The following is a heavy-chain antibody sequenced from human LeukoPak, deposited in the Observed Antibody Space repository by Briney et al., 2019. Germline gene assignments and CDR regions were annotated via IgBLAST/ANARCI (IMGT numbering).Heavy chain of an antibody. V-gene: IGHV4-4*07. CDR2: IYTSGST. CDR3: ARAPTSRKRFLGGAATGTDYYYYYYMDV. Sequence: SETLSLTCTVSGGSISSYYWSWIRQPAGKGLEWIGRIYTSGSTNYNPSLKSRVSMSVDTSKNQFSLKLRSVTAADTAVYYCARAPTSRKRFLGGAATGTDYYYYYYMDVWGKGTTATISS. D-gene: IGHD6-13*01. CDR1: GGSISSYY. J-gene: IGHJ6*03.